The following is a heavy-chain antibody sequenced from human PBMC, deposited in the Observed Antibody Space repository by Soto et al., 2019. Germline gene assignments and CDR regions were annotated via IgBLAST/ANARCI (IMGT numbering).Heavy chain of an antibody. CDR2: IKSKTDGGTT. Sequence: PGGSLRLSCAASGFSFSVYALHWVRQAPGKGLEWVGRIKSKTDGGTTDYAAPVKGRFTISREDSKTTLYLQMNSLKTEDTAVYYCTTALRYFDWSQTWGQGTLVTVSS. V-gene: IGHV3-15*01. CDR1: GFSFSVYA. CDR3: TTALRYFDWSQT. D-gene: IGHD3-9*01. J-gene: IGHJ4*02.